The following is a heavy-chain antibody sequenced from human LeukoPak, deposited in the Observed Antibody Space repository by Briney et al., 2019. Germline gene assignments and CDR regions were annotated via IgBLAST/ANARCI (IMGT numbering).Heavy chain of an antibody. CDR1: GFTFGDYA. D-gene: IGHD6-19*01. CDR2: IRSKVYGGTP. Sequence: GGSLRLSCTASGFTFGDYAMTWVRQAPGKGLEWVGFIRSKVYGGTPEYPASVKGRFTTGRDDPKSVAYLQMNYLKTEDTAVYDCSRVDRGGSGWYEDFWGQGTLVTVSS. J-gene: IGHJ4*02. V-gene: IGHV3-49*04. CDR3: SRVDRGGSGWYEDF.